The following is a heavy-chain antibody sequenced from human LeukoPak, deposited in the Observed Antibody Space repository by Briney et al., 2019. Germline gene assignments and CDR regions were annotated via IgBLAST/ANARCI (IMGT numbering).Heavy chain of an antibody. J-gene: IGHJ5*02. D-gene: IGHD3-22*01. CDR2: ISYDGSNK. CDR3: AREARGYYDSSGYSPP. Sequence: GGSLRLSCAASGFTFSSYAMHWVRQAPGKGLEWVAVISYDGSNKYYADSVKGRFTISRDNSKNTLYLQMNSLGAEDTAVYYCAREARGYYDSSGYSPPWGQGTLVTVSS. V-gene: IGHV3-30-3*01. CDR1: GFTFSSYA.